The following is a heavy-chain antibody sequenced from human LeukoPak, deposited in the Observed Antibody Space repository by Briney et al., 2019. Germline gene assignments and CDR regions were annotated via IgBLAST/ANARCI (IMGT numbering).Heavy chain of an antibody. CDR3: ARDRDYGGNHRWAFDI. J-gene: IGHJ3*02. V-gene: IGHV4-31*03. Sequence: SETLSLTCTVSGGSISGGGYYWSWIRQHPGKGLEWIGYIYYSGSTYYNPSLKSRVTISVDTSKNQFSLKLSSVTAADTAVYYCARDRDYGGNHRWAFDIWGQGTMVTVSS. CDR1: GGSISGGGYY. D-gene: IGHD4-23*01. CDR2: IYYSGST.